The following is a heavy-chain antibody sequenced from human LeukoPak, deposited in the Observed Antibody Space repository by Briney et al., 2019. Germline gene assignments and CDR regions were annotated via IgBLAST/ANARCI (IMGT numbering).Heavy chain of an antibody. V-gene: IGHV4-30-2*01. Sequence: SQTLSLTCTVSGGSISSGGYYWSWIRQPPGKGLEWIGYIYHSGSTYYNPSLKSRVTISVDRSKNQFSLKLSSVTAADTAVYYCARDRVVVVPAAIPRGDAFDIWGQGTMVTVSS. CDR2: IYHSGST. CDR3: ARDRVVVVPAAIPRGDAFDI. J-gene: IGHJ3*02. D-gene: IGHD2-2*02. CDR1: GGSISSGGYY.